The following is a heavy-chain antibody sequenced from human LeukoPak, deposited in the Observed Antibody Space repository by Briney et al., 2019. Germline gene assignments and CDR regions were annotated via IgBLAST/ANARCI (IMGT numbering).Heavy chain of an antibody. Sequence: PSQTLSLTCTVSGGSISSGGYYWSWIRQPPGKGLEWIGEINHSGSTNYNPSLKSRVTISVDTSKNQFSLRLSSVTAADTAVYYCAREERITIFGRPADYYYYGMDVWGQGATVTVSS. V-gene: IGHV4-30-2*01. D-gene: IGHD3-3*01. CDR2: INHSGST. CDR1: GGSISSGGYY. J-gene: IGHJ6*02. CDR3: AREERITIFGRPADYYYYGMDV.